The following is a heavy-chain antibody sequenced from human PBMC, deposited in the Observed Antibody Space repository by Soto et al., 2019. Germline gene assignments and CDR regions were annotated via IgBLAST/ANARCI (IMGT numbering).Heavy chain of an antibody. V-gene: IGHV1-3*01. J-gene: IGHJ5*02. CDR2: INAGNGNT. CDR1: GYTFTSYA. CDR3: ASQITIFGVVTNNWFDP. D-gene: IGHD3-3*01. Sequence: ASVKVSCKASGYTFTSYAMHWVRQAPGQRLEWMGWINAGNGNTKYSQKFQGRVTITRDTSASTAYMELSSLRSEDTAVYYCASQITIFGVVTNNWFDPWGQGTLVTSPQ.